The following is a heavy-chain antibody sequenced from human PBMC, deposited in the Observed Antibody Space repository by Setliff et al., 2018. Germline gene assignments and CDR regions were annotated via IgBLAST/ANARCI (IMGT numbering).Heavy chain of an antibody. CDR3: ARVVGATFDY. Sequence: SETLSLTCTVSGGSISSGYYWGWIRQPPGKGLEWIGSIYHSGSTYYNPSLKSRVTISVDTSKNQFSLKLSSVTAADTAVYYCARVVGATFDYWGQGTLVTVS. CDR1: GGSISSGYY. V-gene: IGHV4-38-2*02. J-gene: IGHJ4*02. CDR2: IYHSGST. D-gene: IGHD1-26*01.